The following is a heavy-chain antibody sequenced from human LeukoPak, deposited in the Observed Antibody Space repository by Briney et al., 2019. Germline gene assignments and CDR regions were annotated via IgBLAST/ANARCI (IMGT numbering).Heavy chain of an antibody. J-gene: IGHJ3*02. CDR3: ASYRYGSSFAFDI. CDR1: GFTVSTNY. D-gene: IGHD6-6*01. CDR2: IYSGGST. Sequence: GESLRLSCGASGFTVSTNYMSWVRQAPGKGLEWVSIIYSGGSTYYADSVKGRFTVSRDNSKNTLYLQMNSLRAEDTAVYYCASYRYGSSFAFDIWGQGTMVTVSS. V-gene: IGHV3-66*01.